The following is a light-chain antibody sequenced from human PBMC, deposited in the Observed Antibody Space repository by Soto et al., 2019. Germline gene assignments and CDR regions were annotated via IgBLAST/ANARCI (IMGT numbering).Light chain of an antibody. V-gene: IGKV3-11*01. Sequence: EIVLTQSPATLSLSPVERATLSCRASQSVSSYLAWYQQKPGQAPRLLIYDASNRATGIPARFSGSGSGTDFTLTISSLEPEDFAVYYCQQRSNWFGQGTKVDIK. CDR2: DAS. CDR1: QSVSSY. CDR3: QQRSNW. J-gene: IGKJ1*01.